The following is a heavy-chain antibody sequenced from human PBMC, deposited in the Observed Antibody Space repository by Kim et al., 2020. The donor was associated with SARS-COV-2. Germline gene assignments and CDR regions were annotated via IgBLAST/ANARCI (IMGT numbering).Heavy chain of an antibody. CDR1: GFTFNDFA. D-gene: IGHD6-19*01. CDR3: AKDSLHARGWYWLY. CDR2: ITGGGDNI. J-gene: IGHJ4*02. V-gene: IGHV3-23*01. Sequence: GGSLRLSCAASGFTFNDFAMSWVRQTPGKGLEWVAMITGGGDNIEYLDSVKGRFTISRDNSRNTVYLQMNSLRAEDTALYYCAKDSLHARGWYWLYWGQGSLVTVSS.